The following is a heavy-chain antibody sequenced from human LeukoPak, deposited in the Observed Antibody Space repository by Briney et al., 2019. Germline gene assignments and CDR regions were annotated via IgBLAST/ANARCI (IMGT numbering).Heavy chain of an antibody. D-gene: IGHD3-22*01. V-gene: IGHV3-74*01. CDR3: ARGNVYYYDSSGPTLGDAFDI. CDR1: GFTFSNYW. J-gene: IGHJ3*02. CDR2: IKSDGSST. Sequence: GGSLRLSCAASGFTFSNYWMHWVRQAPGKGPVWVSRIKSDGSSTRFADSVQGRFTISRDNGKNTVYLQMNSLRAEDTAVYYCARGNVYYYDSSGPTLGDAFDIWGQGTMVTVSS.